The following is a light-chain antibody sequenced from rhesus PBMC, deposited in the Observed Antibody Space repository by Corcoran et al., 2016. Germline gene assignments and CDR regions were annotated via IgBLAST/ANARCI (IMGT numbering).Light chain of an antibody. CDR1: QSVRSE. CDR2: GAS. V-gene: IGKV3-53*02. CDR3: QKYSSSPPT. Sequence: QVILTQSPATLSLSPGERATLSCRASQSVRSELAWYQQKPGQAPKLLIYGASSRATGIPDRFSGSGSGTEFTLTISSLTPEDFAVYYCQKYSSSPPTFGGGTKVELK. J-gene: IGKJ4*01.